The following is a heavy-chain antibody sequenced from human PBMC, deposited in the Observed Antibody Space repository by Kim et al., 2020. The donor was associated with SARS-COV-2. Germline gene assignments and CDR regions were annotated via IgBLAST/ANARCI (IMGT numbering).Heavy chain of an antibody. J-gene: IGHJ4*02. V-gene: IGHV1-46*01. D-gene: IGHD2-2*01. CDR3: ARDVVLVPAAMGLDY. Sequence: QKFPGRVTMTRDTSTSTVYMELSSLRSEDTAMYYCARDVVLVPAAMGLDYWGQGTLVTVSS.